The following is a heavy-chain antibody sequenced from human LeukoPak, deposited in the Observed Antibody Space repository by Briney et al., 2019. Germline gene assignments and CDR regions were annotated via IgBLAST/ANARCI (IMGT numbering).Heavy chain of an antibody. Sequence: PSQTLSLTCTVSGGSISSGGYYWSWIRQPPGKGLEWIGYIYYSGSTNYNPSLKSRVTISEDTSKNQFSLKLSSVTAADTAVYYCASRVAAAGPDYWGQGTLVTVSS. CDR2: IYYSGST. CDR3: ASRVAAAGPDY. CDR1: GGSISSGGYY. V-gene: IGHV4-61*08. D-gene: IGHD6-13*01. J-gene: IGHJ4*02.